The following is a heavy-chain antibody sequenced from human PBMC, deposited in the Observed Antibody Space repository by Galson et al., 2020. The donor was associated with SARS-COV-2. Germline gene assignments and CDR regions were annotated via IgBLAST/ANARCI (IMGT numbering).Heavy chain of an antibody. J-gene: IGHJ3*02. D-gene: IGHD7-27*01. CDR3: ASRMGNAFDI. CDR1: GGTFSTYT. Sequence: SVKVSCKASGGTFSTYTISWVRQAPGQGLEWMGRIIPILGVANYAQKFQGRVTITADKSTNTAYMELSSLRSEDTAVYYCASRMGNAFDIWGQGTMVTVSS. CDR2: IIPILGVA. V-gene: IGHV1-69*02.